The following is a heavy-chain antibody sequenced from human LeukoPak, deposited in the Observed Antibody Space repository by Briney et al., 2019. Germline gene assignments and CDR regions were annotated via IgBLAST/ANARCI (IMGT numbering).Heavy chain of an antibody. CDR1: GGSISSYY. D-gene: IGHD2-15*01. V-gene: IGHV4-59*01. J-gene: IGHJ4*02. Sequence: SETLSLTCTVSGGSISSYYWSWIRQPPGKGLEWIGYIYYSGSTNYNPSLKSRVTISVDTSKNQFSLKLSSVTAADTDVYYCAVGLAPNFDYWGQGTLVTVSS. CDR2: IYYSGST. CDR3: AVGLAPNFDY.